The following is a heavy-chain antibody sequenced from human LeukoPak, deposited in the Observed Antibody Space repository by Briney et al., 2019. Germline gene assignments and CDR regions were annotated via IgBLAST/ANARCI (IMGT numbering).Heavy chain of an antibody. D-gene: IGHD3-10*01. V-gene: IGHV1-46*01. Sequence: ASVKVSCKTSGYTFTSYYMHWVRQAPGQGLEWMGIINPSGASTSYAQKFQGRVTLTRDTSTNTVYMDLSSLRAEDTAVYYCARGSMVRGVKQTPPFDLWGQGTLVTVSS. CDR1: GYTFTSYY. CDR3: ARGSMVRGVKQTPPFDL. CDR2: INPSGAST. J-gene: IGHJ5*02.